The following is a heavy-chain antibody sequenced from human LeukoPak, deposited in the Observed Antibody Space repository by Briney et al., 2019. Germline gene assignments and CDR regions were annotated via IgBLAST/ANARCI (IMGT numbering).Heavy chain of an antibody. D-gene: IGHD2-2*03. CDR3: ARGLDSASRIDS. V-gene: IGHV3-74*01. CDR1: GFTVTNYW. CDR2: ISSDGSTT. Sequence: GGPLRLSCAASGFTVTNYWMHWVRQAPGKGLVWVSRISSDGSTTNYADSVKGRFTISRDSAENTLYLQMNSLRAEDTAVYYCARGLDSASRIDSWGQGTVVTVSS. J-gene: IGHJ4*02.